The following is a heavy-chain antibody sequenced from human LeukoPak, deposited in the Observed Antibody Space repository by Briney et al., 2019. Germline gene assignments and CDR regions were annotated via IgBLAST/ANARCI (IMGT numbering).Heavy chain of an antibody. J-gene: IGHJ6*03. CDR2: IYSSGST. D-gene: IGHD3-22*01. CDR1: AGSITSYY. Sequence: PSETLSLTCTVSAGSITSYYWSWIRQPAGKGLEWIGRIYSSGSTNYNPSLKSRVTMSVDTSKNQFSLKLTSVTAADTAVYYCARHDSNGYYGYYYYMDVWGKGTTVTVSS. V-gene: IGHV4-4*07. CDR3: ARHDSNGYYGYYYYMDV.